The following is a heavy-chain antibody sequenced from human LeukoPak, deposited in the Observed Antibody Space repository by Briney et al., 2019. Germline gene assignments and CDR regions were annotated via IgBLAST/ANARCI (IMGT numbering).Heavy chain of an antibody. V-gene: IGHV4-30-2*01. CDR1: GGSISSGGYS. CDR3: ARLGSGWFDP. D-gene: IGHD3-10*01. CDR2: IYHSGST. J-gene: IGHJ5*02. Sequence: PSQTLSLTYAVSGGSISSGGYSWSWIRQPPGKGLEWIGYIYHSGSTYYNPSLKSRVTISVDRSKNQFSLKLSSVTAADTAVYYCARLGSGWFDPWGQGTLVTVSS.